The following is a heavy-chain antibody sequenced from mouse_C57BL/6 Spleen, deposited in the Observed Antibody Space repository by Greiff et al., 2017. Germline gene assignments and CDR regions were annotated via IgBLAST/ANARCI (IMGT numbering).Heavy chain of an antibody. J-gene: IGHJ2*01. CDR3: ARHTYGDDDGDYYFEY. D-gene: IGHD2-2*01. Sequence: EVKLMESGGDLVKPGGSLKLSCAASGFNFSSYGMSWVRQTPDKRLEWVATISSGGSYTYYPGRVKGRFTISRDNAKNTLYLQMSSLKSEDTAMYDGARHTYGDDDGDYYFEYRGTGVTLTV. CDR2: ISSGGSYT. V-gene: IGHV5-6*01. CDR1: GFNFSSYG.